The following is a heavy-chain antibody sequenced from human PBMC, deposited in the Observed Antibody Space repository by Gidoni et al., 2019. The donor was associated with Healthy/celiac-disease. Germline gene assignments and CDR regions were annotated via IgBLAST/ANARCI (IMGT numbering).Heavy chain of an antibody. Sequence: EVQLVESGGGLVQPGGSLRLSCAASGFTFSSYWMSGVLQAPGKGLEWVANIKQDGSEKYYVDSVKGRFTISRDNAKNSLYLQMNSLRAEDTAVYYCARDRDSNYGGVLDYWGQGTLVTVSS. CDR3: ARDRDSNYGGVLDY. V-gene: IGHV3-7*01. D-gene: IGHD4-4*01. CDR2: IKQDGSEK. J-gene: IGHJ4*02. CDR1: GFTFSSYW.